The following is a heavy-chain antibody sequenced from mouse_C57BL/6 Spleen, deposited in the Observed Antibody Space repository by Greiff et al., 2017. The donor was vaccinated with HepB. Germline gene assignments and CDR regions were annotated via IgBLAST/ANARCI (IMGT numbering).Heavy chain of an antibody. CDR1: GFTFSSYA. CDR2: ISDGGSYT. J-gene: IGHJ3*01. CDR3: AREDSSGWAWFAY. D-gene: IGHD3-2*02. Sequence: EVKLMESGGGLVKPGGSLKLSCAASGFTFSSYAMSWVRQTPEKRLEWVATISDGGSYTYYPDNVKGRFTISRDNAKNNLYLQMSHLKSEDTAMYYCAREDSSGWAWFAYWGQGTLVTVSA. V-gene: IGHV5-4*01.